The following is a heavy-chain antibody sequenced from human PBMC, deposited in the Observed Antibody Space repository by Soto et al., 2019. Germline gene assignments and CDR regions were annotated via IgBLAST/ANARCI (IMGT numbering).Heavy chain of an antibody. J-gene: IGHJ4*01. CDR3: ASGVIVPTTLVH. Sequence: QVQLQESGPGLVKPSQTLSLTCTVSGGSVRSDRYYWSRIRQRPGKGLEWIGYIYFSGDAYYTPSLKSRVAISVDTSKNQFSLKLNSVTAADTAVYYCASGVIVPTTLVHWGQGALVTVSP. V-gene: IGHV4-31*03. D-gene: IGHD5-12*01. CDR1: GGSVRSDRYY. CDR2: IYFSGDA.